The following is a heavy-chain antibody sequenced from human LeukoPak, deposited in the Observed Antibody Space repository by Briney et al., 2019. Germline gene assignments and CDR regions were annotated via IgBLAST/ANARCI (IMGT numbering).Heavy chain of an antibody. CDR1: GFTFSSYG. D-gene: IGHD5-18*01. CDR3: AKRGGYSYGYEFDH. CDR2: ISYDGSNK. Sequence: PGGSLRLSCAASGFTFSSYGMHWVRQAPGKGLEWVAVISYDGSNKYYADSVKGRFTISRDNSKNTLYLQMNSLRAEDTAVYYCAKRGGYSYGYEFDHWGQGTLVTVSS. J-gene: IGHJ4*02. V-gene: IGHV3-30*18.